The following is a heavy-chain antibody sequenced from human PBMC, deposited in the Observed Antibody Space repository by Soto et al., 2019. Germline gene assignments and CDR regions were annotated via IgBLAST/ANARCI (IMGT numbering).Heavy chain of an antibody. CDR1: GYTFTGYY. CDR2: INPNSGGT. CDR3: ARGVYWGSCRGDAFDI. V-gene: IGHV1-2*04. J-gene: IGHJ3*02. D-gene: IGHD7-27*01. Sequence: ASVKVSCKASGYTFTGYYMHWVRQAPGQGLEWMGWINPNSGGTNYAQKFQGWVTMTRDTSINTAYMELSRLRSDDTAVYYCARGVYWGSCRGDAFDIWGQGTMVTVSS.